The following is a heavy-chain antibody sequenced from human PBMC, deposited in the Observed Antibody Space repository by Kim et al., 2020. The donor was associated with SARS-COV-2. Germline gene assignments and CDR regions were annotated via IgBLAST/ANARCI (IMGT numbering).Heavy chain of an antibody. V-gene: IGHV3-7*01. CDR1: GFTFSSYW. Sequence: GGSLRLSCAASGFTFSSYWMSWVRQAPGKGLEWVANIKQDGSEKYYVDSVKGRFTISRDNAKNSLYLQMNSLRAEDTAVYYCARAALRLVQTHFDYWGQGTLVTVSS. CDR2: IKQDGSEK. D-gene: IGHD6-19*01. J-gene: IGHJ4*02. CDR3: ARAALRLVQTHFDY.